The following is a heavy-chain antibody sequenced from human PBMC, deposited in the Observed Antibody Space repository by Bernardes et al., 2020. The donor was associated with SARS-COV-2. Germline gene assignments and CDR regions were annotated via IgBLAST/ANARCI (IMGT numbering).Heavy chain of an antibody. Sequence: GGSLRLSCTASGFTFSTYTMTWVRQAPGKGLEWVSSISGSSTYINYADSVRGRFTISRDNAKNSLFLQMNSLGADDTAVYFCAKDPGTTTPWSWRDVWGKGTTVTVSS. CDR1: GFTFSTYT. CDR2: ISGSSTYI. V-gene: IGHV3-21*01. J-gene: IGHJ6*04. CDR3: AKDPGTTTPWSWRDV. D-gene: IGHD1-1*01.